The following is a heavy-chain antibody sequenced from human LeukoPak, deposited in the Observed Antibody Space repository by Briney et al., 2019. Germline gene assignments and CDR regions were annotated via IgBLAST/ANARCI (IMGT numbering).Heavy chain of an antibody. V-gene: IGHV3-33*08. D-gene: IGHD3-10*01. J-gene: IGHJ4*02. CDR2: IWYDGSNK. CDR1: GFTFSSYG. Sequence: QPGGSLRLSCEASGFTFSSYGMHWVRQAPGKGLEWVAVIWYDGSNKYYADSVKGRFTISRDNSKNTLYLQMNSLRAEDTAVYYCARDLGHTSGLDYWGQGTLVTVSS. CDR3: ARDLGHTSGLDY.